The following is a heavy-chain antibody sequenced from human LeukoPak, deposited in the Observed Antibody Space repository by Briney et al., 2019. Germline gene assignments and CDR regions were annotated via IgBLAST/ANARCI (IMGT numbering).Heavy chain of an antibody. CDR2: IYYSGST. Sequence: SETLSLTCTVSGGSISSYYWSWIRQPPGKGLEWIGHIYYSGSTNYKPSLKSRVTISVDTSRNQFSLKLRSVNAADTAVYYCARGGYYGSGNDFRFDPWGQGTLVTVSS. D-gene: IGHD3-10*01. V-gene: IGHV4-59*01. J-gene: IGHJ5*02. CDR3: ARGGYYGSGNDFRFDP. CDR1: GGSISSYY.